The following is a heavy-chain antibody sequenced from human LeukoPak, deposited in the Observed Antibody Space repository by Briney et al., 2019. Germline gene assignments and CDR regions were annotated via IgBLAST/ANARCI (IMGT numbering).Heavy chain of an antibody. V-gene: IGHV1-69*04. J-gene: IGHJ5*02. CDR2: IIPILGIA. Sequence: SVKLSCKASGGTFSSYAISWVRQAPGQGLEWMGRIIPILGIANYAQKFQGRVTITADKSTSTAYMEPSSLRSEDTAVYYCARDSGGRFAPVFWFDPWGQGTLVTVSS. CDR1: GGTFSSYA. D-gene: IGHD4-23*01. CDR3: ARDSGGRFAPVFWFDP.